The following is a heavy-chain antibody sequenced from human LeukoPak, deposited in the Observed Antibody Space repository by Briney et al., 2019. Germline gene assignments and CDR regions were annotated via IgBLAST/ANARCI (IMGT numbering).Heavy chain of an antibody. CDR1: GFTFSTYW. D-gene: IGHD3-22*01. V-gene: IGHV3-7*01. Sequence: GGSLRLSCEASGFTFSTYWMSWVRQAPGKGLEWVANIKEDGSEKYYVDSVKGRFTIPRDNAKNSLYLQMNSLRAEDTAVYYCASGYYSRRFDYWGQGTLVTVSS. CDR3: ASGYYSRRFDY. J-gene: IGHJ4*02. CDR2: IKEDGSEK.